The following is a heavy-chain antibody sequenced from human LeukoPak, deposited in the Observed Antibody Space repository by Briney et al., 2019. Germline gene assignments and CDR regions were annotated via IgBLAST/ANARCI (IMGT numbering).Heavy chain of an antibody. CDR2: IYYSGST. CDR1: GVSISSYY. Sequence: SETLSLTCTGSGVSISSYYWSWIRQPPGKGLEWIGYIYYSGSTNYNPSLKSRVTISVDTSKNQFSLKLSSVTAADTAVYYCARVVASAYYYDSSPYFDYWGQGTLVTVSS. J-gene: IGHJ4*02. CDR3: ARVVASAYYYDSSPYFDY. V-gene: IGHV4-59*01. D-gene: IGHD3-22*01.